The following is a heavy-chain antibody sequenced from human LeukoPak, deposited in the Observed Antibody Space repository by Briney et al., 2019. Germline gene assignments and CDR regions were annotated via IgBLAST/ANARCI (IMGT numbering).Heavy chain of an antibody. D-gene: IGHD6-19*01. CDR1: GFTFSSYT. V-gene: IGHV3-23*01. CDR2: IIGSGGGT. CDR3: AKASSDSSGWSYY. J-gene: IGHJ4*02. Sequence: GGSLRLSCATSGFTFSSYTMTWVRQAPGKGLEWVSTIIGSGGGTYNADSVKGRFTISRDNSKNTLYLQMNSLRAEDTAVYYCAKASSDSSGWSYYWGQGTLVTVSS.